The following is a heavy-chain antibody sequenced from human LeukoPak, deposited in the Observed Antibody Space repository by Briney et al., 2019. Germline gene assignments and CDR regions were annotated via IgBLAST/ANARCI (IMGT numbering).Heavy chain of an antibody. CDR1: GGSISSSRYY. D-gene: IGHD6-13*01. CDR2: IYYSGST. V-gene: IGHV4-39*01. Sequence: PSETLSLTCTVSGGSISSSRYYWGWIRQPPGKGLEWIGSIYYSGSTYYNPSLKSRVTISVDTSKNQFSLKLSSVTAADTAVYYCARQVGSSWGMDPFQHWGQGTLVTVSS. CDR3: ARQVGSSWGMDPFQH. J-gene: IGHJ1*01.